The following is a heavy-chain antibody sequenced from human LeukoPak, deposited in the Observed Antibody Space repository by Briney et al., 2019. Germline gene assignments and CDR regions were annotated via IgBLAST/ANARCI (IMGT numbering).Heavy chain of an antibody. J-gene: IGHJ5*02. Sequence: PSGTLSLTCTVSGGSMTHYFWNWIRRPPGKGLEWIGYTHTSGSPDYSRSLKSRVTISLDTSKNQFSLMLSSVTAADTAVYFCARATQRYCSGTTCFPYWFDTWGQGTLATVSS. CDR2: THTSGSP. CDR3: ARATQRYCSGTTCFPYWFDT. CDR1: GGSMTHYF. V-gene: IGHV4-4*09. D-gene: IGHD2-2*01.